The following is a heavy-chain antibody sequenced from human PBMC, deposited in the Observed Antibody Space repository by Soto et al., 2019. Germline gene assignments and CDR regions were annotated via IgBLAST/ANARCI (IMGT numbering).Heavy chain of an antibody. J-gene: IGHJ4*02. D-gene: IGHD3-9*01. Sequence: RRSLRLPCASSGFTFSSYWMHWARQATRKGLAWVSRINSDGSSTSYADSVKGRFTISRDNAKNTLYLQMNSLRVEDTAVYCCASINYDILTGYGMGYWGRGTLVTGSS. CDR2: INSDGSST. CDR3: ASINYDILTGYGMGY. V-gene: IGHV3-74*01. CDR1: GFTFSSYW.